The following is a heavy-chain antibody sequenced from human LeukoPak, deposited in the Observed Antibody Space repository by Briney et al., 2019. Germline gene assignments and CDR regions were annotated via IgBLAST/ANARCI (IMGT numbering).Heavy chain of an antibody. CDR1: GGSISRSSYY. Sequence: SETLSLTCTVSGGSISRSSYYWGWIRQPPGKGLEWIGSIYYSGNTYYNPSLKSRGTISVDTSKNQFSLKLSSVTAADTSVYYCARQSTAMGTFDYWGQGTLVPVSS. J-gene: IGHJ4*02. CDR2: IYYSGNT. D-gene: IGHD5-18*01. V-gene: IGHV4-39*01. CDR3: ARQSTAMGTFDY.